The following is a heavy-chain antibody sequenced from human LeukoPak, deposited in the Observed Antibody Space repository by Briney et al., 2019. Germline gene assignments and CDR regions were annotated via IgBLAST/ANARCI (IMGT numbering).Heavy chain of an antibody. CDR3: AKQSYSNSWNNFDY. CDR2: ISGSGGSA. Sequence: GGSLRLSCSASGFTFTSSGMSWVRQAPGKGLEWVSAISGSGGSAYYADSVRGRLTISRDNSKNTLYLQMNSLRAEDTAVYYCAKQSYSNSWNNFDYWGLGTLVTVSS. J-gene: IGHJ4*02. V-gene: IGHV3-23*01. CDR1: GFTFTSSG. D-gene: IGHD6-13*01.